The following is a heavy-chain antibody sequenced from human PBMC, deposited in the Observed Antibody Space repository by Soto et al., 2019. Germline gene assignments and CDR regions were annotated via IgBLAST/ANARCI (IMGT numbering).Heavy chain of an antibody. CDR1: GASISSGGYY. Sequence: QVQLQESGPGLVKPSQTLSLNCTVSGASISSGGYYWSWIRQHPGKGLEWIGYIYYSGTTYYNPSLKSRATITVDTSKNQFTLELSSVTAADTAVYYCARRNPGNSGGTLFDYWGQGTLVTVSS. D-gene: IGHD2-15*01. J-gene: IGHJ4*02. V-gene: IGHV4-31*03. CDR3: ARRNPGNSGGTLFDY. CDR2: IYYSGTT.